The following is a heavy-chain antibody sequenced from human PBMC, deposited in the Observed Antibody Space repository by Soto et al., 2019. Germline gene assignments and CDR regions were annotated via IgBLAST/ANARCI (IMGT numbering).Heavy chain of an antibody. CDR1: GFTFSSYG. D-gene: IGHD3-22*01. J-gene: IGHJ4*02. Sequence: PGVSRRLSCAASGFTFSSYGMHGVRQAPGKGREWGAVISYDGSNKYYADSVKGRLTISRDTSKNTRYLQMNSLRAEDTAVYYCATDRVESSGYSPGSYFDYWGQGTLVTVSS. CDR2: ISYDGSNK. V-gene: IGHV3-30*03. CDR3: ATDRVESSGYSPGSYFDY.